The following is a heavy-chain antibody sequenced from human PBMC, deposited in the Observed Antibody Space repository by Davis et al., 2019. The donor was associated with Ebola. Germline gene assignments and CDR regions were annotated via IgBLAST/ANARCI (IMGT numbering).Heavy chain of an antibody. V-gene: IGHV3-23*01. CDR2: ISGSGGST. CDR3: ARGDTPMVFES. J-gene: IGHJ4*02. D-gene: IGHD5-18*01. CDR1: GFTFSSYA. Sequence: GGSLRLSCAASGFTFSSYAMSWVRQAPGKGLEWVSAISGSGGSTYYADSVKGRFTISRDDSRNTLYLQLNSLRTDDTAVYYCARGDTPMVFESWGQGALVTVSS.